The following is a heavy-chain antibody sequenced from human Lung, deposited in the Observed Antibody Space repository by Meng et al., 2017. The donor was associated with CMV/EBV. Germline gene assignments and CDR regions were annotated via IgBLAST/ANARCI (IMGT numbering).Heavy chain of an antibody. Sequence: SXAASGFTFSSYWMHWVRQAPGKGLVWVSRINSDGSSTSYADSVKGRFTISRDNAKNTLYLQMNSLRAEDTAVYYCARESVGWGYCGDYERYFDYWGQGTLVTVSS. V-gene: IGHV3-74*01. CDR2: INSDGSST. D-gene: IGHD4-17*01. CDR3: ARESVGWGYCGDYERYFDY. J-gene: IGHJ4*02. CDR1: GFTFSSYW.